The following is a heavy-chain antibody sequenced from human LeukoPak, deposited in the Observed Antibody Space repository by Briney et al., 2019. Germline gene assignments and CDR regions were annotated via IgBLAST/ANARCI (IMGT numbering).Heavy chain of an antibody. CDR2: IIPIFGTA. D-gene: IGHD1-7*01. CDR1: GGTFSSYA. V-gene: IGHV1-69*13. Sequence: GASVKVSCKASGGTFSSYAISWVRQAPGQGLEWMGGIIPIFGTANYAQKFQGRVTITADESTSTAYMELSSLRSEDMAVYYCAREGGHWNYVFDYWGQGTLVTVSS. CDR3: AREGGHWNYVFDY. J-gene: IGHJ4*02.